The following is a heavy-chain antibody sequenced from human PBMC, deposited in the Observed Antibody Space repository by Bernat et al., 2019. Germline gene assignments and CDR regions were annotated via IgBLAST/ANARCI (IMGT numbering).Heavy chain of an antibody. CDR3: AREGGGAAGAYIFDY. CDR1: GFIFSSYA. Sequence: EVHLVESGGGLVQPGGSLRLSCAASGFIFSSYATHWVRQAPGKGLEYVLAISSHGGSTYYANYVKGRFTITRDNSKNTLYLQMGSLRAEDLAVYYWAREGGGAAGAYIFDYWGQGTLVTVSS. CDR2: ISSHGGST. D-gene: IGHD6-13*01. V-gene: IGHV3-64*01. J-gene: IGHJ4*02.